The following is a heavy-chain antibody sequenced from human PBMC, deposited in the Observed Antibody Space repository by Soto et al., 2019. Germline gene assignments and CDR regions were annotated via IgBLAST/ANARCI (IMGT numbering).Heavy chain of an antibody. CDR2: ITSSSSTI. D-gene: IGHD1-1*01. V-gene: IGHV3-48*02. Sequence: PGGSLRLSCAASGFTFSRYSMNWVRQAPGKGLEWISYITSSSSTIYYADSVKGRFTISRDNAKNSLYLQMNSLRDEDTAMYYWARDNEMAGSFVHWGEGTLVTVSS. CDR1: GFTFSRYS. J-gene: IGHJ5*02. CDR3: ARDNEMAGSFVH.